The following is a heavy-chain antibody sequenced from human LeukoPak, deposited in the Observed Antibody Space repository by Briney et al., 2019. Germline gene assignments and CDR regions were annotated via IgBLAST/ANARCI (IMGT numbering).Heavy chain of an antibody. V-gene: IGHV1-69*05. D-gene: IGHD3-10*01. CDR3: ASQWFGELKVNWFDP. CDR1: GGTFSSYA. CDR2: IIPIFGTA. J-gene: IGHJ5*02. Sequence: SVKVSCKASGGTFSSYAISWVRQAPGQGLEWMGGIIPIFGTANYAQKFQGRVTITTDESTSTAYMELSSLRSEDTAVYYCASQWFGELKVNWFDPWDQGTLVTVSS.